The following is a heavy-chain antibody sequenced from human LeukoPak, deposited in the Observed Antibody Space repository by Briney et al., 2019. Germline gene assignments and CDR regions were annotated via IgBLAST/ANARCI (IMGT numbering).Heavy chain of an antibody. CDR1: GFTFSSYS. Sequence: GGSLRLSCAASGFTFSSYSMNWVRQAPGKGLEWVSSISSSSSYIYYADSVKGRFTISRDNAKNSLYLQVNSLRAEDTAVYYCARGYYDSGGYYSFLGYYGMDVWGQGTTVTVSS. V-gene: IGHV3-21*01. CDR2: ISSSSSYI. D-gene: IGHD3-22*01. J-gene: IGHJ6*02. CDR3: ARGYYDSGGYYSFLGYYGMDV.